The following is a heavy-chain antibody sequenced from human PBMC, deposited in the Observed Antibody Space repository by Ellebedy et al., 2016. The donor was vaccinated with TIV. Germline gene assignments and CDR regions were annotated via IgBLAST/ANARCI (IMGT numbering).Heavy chain of an antibody. CDR2: MYHSGST. J-gene: IGHJ3*02. Sequence: GSLRLSCTVSGYSISSGNYWGWIRQPPGKGLEWIGSMYHSGSTYYNPSLKRRVTISVDMFKNQLSLQLSSVTAADTAVYYCATFRNLDGFDIWGQGTMVTVSS. CDR1: GYSISSGNY. V-gene: IGHV4-38-2*02. CDR3: ATFRNLDGFDI.